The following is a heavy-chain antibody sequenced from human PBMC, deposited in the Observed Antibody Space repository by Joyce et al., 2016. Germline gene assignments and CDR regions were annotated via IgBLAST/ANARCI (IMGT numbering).Heavy chain of an antibody. V-gene: IGHV4-34*01. CDR3: ARSLRLFGDLVRFDP. CDR1: GGSFSGYY. D-gene: IGHD3-16*01. J-gene: IGHJ5*02. Sequence: QLQQWGAGLLKPSETLSLTCAVHGGSFSGYYWSWIRQPPGKGPEWIGEIHDSGDTNYNPSLKNRITMSVDVSKKQVSVRLGSVTAADTGVYYCARSLRLFGDLVRFDPWGQGTLVTVSS. CDR2: IHDSGDT.